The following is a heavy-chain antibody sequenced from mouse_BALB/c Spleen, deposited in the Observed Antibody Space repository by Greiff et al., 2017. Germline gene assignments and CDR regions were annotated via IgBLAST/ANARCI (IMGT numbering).Heavy chain of an antibody. CDR2: ISDGGSYT. J-gene: IGHJ3*01. Sequence: EVMLVESGGGLVKPGGSLKLSCAASGFTFSDYYMYWVRQTPEKRLEWVATISDGGSYTYYPDSVKGRFTISRDNAKNNLYLQMSSLKSEDTAMYYCARDYGNYEAWFAYWGQGTLVTVSA. D-gene: IGHD2-1*01. CDR3: ARDYGNYEAWFAY. CDR1: GFTFSDYY. V-gene: IGHV5-4*02.